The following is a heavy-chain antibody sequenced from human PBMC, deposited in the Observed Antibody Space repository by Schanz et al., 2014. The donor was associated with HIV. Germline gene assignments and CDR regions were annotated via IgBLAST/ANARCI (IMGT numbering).Heavy chain of an antibody. V-gene: IGHV4-59*12. D-gene: IGHD2-2*02. CDR1: GGSISSYY. J-gene: IGHJ5*02. CDR3: ARGIRQSRRDCRSPNCNTGWFDP. CDR2: IYYSGST. Sequence: QVQLQESGPGLVKPSETLSLTCTVSGGSISSYYWSWIRQPPGKGLEWIGYIYYSGSTYYNPSLRGRVATSMDTSTKQCALTLDSVTAADTAVYYCARGIRQSRRDCRSPNCNTGWFDPWGQGTLVTVSS.